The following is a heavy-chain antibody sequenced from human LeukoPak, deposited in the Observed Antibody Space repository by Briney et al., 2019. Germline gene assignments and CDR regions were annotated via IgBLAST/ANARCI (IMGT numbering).Heavy chain of an antibody. J-gene: IGHJ5*02. CDR2: INPSGGST. CDR3: AREAYGSNDNNWFDP. V-gene: IGHV1-46*01. D-gene: IGHD4-11*01. Sequence: GASVKVSCKASGYTFTSYYMHWVRQAPGQGLEWMGIINPSGGSTSYAQKFQGRVTMARDTSTSTVYMELSSLRSEDTAVYYCAREAYGSNDNNWFDPWGQGTLVTVSS. CDR1: GYTFTSYY.